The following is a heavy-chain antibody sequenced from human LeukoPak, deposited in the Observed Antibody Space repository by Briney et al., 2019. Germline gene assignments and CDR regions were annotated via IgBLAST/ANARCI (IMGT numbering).Heavy chain of an antibody. V-gene: IGHV3-23*01. CDR3: AKTSRGNSGYDSPFDY. CDR1: GXTFSSYA. CDR2: ISGSGGST. Sequence: GGSLRLSCAASGXTFSSYAMSWVRQAPGKGLEWVSAISGSGGSTYYADSVKGRFTISRDNSKNTLYLQMNSLRAGDTAIYYCAKTSRGNSGYDSPFDYWGQGTLVTVSS. J-gene: IGHJ4*02. D-gene: IGHD5-12*01.